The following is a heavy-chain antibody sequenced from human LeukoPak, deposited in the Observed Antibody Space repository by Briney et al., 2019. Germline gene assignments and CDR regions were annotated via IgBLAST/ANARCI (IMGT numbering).Heavy chain of an antibody. CDR2: ISGSGGST. D-gene: IGHD6-13*01. J-gene: IGHJ3*02. V-gene: IGHV3-23*01. CDR3: AKDLGYSSSWYRI. Sequence: GGSLRLSCAASGFTFSSYAMSWVRQAPGKGLEWVSAISGSGGSTYYADSVEGRFTISRDNSKNTLYLQMNSLRAEDTAVYYCAKDLGYSSSWYRIWGQGTMVTVSS. CDR1: GFTFSSYA.